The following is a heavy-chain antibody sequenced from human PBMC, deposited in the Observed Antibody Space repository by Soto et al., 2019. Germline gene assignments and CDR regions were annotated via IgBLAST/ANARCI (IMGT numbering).Heavy chain of an antibody. CDR3: ARWGTTGGLDV. CDR2: TSYDGSDK. D-gene: IGHD3-16*01. V-gene: IGHV3-30*19. Sequence: QVQLVESGGGVVQPGTSLRVSCVGSGFTFRSYVMHWVRQAPGKGLEWVALTSYDGSDKYYADSVRGRFTISRDNSRNTVDLHRDSLRLEDTALYYCARWGTTGGLDVWGQGTLVSVSS. CDR1: GFTFRSYV. J-gene: IGHJ1*01.